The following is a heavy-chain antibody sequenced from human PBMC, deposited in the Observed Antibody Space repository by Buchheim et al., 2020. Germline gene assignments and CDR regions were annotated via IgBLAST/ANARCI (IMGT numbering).Heavy chain of an antibody. V-gene: IGHV4-34*01. CDR1: GGSLSGDY. CDR2: INHSGGT. J-gene: IGHJ4*02. Sequence: QEQLRQWGAGLLKPSETLSLTCAVFGGSLSGDYWSWIRQPPGKGLEWIGEINHSGGTNYNPSLTSRVTLSVDTSKNQFSMTQTSVTAADTAVYYCAKGGDYMRNYWGQGAL. D-gene: IGHD4-17*01. CDR3: AKGGDYMRNY.